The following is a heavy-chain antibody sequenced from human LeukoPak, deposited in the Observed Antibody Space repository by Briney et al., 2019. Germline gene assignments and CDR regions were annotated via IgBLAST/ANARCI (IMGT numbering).Heavy chain of an antibody. D-gene: IGHD5-12*01. CDR3: AGEGHTSGFCGAFDI. Sequence: GGSLRLSCAASGFTFSSYAMHWVRQAPGKGLEWVAVISYDGSNKYYADSVKGRFTISRDNSGNTVFLHMTSLRPEDTAVYFCAGEGHTSGFCGAFDIWGQGTTVTISS. J-gene: IGHJ3*02. V-gene: IGHV3-30*04. CDR1: GFTFSSYA. CDR2: ISYDGSNK.